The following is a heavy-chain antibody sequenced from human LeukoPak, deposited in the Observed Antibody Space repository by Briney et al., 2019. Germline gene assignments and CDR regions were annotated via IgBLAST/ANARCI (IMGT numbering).Heavy chain of an antibody. Sequence: GGSLRLSCAASGFTFDDYGMSWARQAPGKGLEWVSGINWNGGSTGYADSVKGRFTISRDNAKKSVYLKMNSLRDEDTALYYCARDYCGGDCYPFDYWGQGTLVTVSS. J-gene: IGHJ4*02. CDR3: ARDYCGGDCYPFDY. CDR2: INWNGGST. CDR1: GFTFDDYG. V-gene: IGHV3-20*04. D-gene: IGHD2-21*02.